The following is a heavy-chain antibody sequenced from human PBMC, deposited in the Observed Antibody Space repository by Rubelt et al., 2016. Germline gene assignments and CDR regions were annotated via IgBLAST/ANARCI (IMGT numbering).Heavy chain of an antibody. D-gene: IGHD3-10*01. V-gene: IGHV4-59*08. J-gene: IGHJ5*02. Sequence: SGSTNYNPSLKSRVTISVDTSKNQFSLKLSSVTAADTAVYYCARSITMVRGVIPNNWFDPWGQGTLVTVSS. CDR2: SGST. CDR3: ARSITMVRGVIPNNWFDP.